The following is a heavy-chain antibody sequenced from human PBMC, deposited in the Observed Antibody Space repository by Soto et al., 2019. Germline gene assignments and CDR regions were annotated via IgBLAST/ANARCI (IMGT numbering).Heavy chain of an antibody. J-gene: IGHJ4*02. V-gene: IGHV3-30*18. CDR1: GFTFSSYG. Sequence: PGGSLRLSCAASGFTFSSYGMHWVRQAPGKGLEWVAVISYDGSNKYYADSVKGRFTISRDNSKNTLYLQMNSLRAEDTAVYYCAKSDYDSSGYYYHYFDYWGQGTLVTVSS. CDR3: AKSDYDSSGYYYHYFDY. D-gene: IGHD3-22*01. CDR2: ISYDGSNK.